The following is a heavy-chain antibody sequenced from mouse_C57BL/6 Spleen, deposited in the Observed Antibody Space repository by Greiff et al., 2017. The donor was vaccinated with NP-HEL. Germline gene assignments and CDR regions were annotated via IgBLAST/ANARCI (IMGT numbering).Heavy chain of an antibody. CDR3: TKVPGFAY. CDR2: IDPENGDT. V-gene: IGHV14-4*01. J-gene: IGHJ3*01. Sequence: EVQLQQSGAELVRPGASVKLSCTASGFNIKDDYMHWVKQRPEQGLEWIGWIDPENGDTEYASKFQGKATITADTSSNTAYLQLSSLTSEDTAVYYCTKVPGFAYWGQGTLVTVSA. CDR1: GFNIKDDY.